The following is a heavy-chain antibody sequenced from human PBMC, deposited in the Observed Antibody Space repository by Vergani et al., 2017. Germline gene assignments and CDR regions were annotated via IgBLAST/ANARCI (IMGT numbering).Heavy chain of an antibody. CDR3: ARVNTETSGHLYYNYYLDV. CDR2: IDHTGRP. D-gene: IGHD4-11*01. J-gene: IGHJ6*03. V-gene: IGHV4-34*01. CDR1: GGSFTSYH. Sequence: QVQLQQWGGGLLKPSETLSLTCVVNGGSFTSYHWTWIRQSPGEGLEWVGDIDHTGRPDNNPSLKSRLTISVDKSRNQFSLTLNSVTATDTAIYFCARVNTETSGHLYYNYYLDVWGQGTAVTVS.